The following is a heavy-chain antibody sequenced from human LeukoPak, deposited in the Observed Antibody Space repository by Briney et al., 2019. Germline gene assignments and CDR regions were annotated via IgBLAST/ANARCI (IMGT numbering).Heavy chain of an antibody. CDR1: GGSFSGYY. CDR2: INHSGST. Sequence: SETLSLTCAVYGGSFSGYYWSWIRQPPGKGLEWIGEINHSGSTNYNPSLKSRVTISVDTSKNQLSLKLSSVTAADTAVYYCARGPRHFDLWGSGTLVTVSS. J-gene: IGHJ2*01. CDR3: ARGPRHFDL. V-gene: IGHV4-34*01.